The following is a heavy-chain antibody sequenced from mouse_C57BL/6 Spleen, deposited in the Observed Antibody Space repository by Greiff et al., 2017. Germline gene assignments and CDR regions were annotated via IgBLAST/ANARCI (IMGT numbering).Heavy chain of an antibody. J-gene: IGHJ2*01. V-gene: IGHV5-17*01. CDR1: GFTSSDYG. CDR2: ISSGSSTI. CDR3: ARRGYDGSFDY. D-gene: IGHD2-3*01. Sequence: EVQRVESGGGLVKPGGSLKLSCAASGFTSSDYGMHWVRQAPEKGLEWVAYISSGSSTIYYADTVKGRFTISRDNAKNTRFLQMTSLRSEDTALYYCARRGYDGSFDYWGQGTTLTVSS.